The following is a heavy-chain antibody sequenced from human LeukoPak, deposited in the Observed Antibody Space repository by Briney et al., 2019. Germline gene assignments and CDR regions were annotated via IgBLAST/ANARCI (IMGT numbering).Heavy chain of an antibody. J-gene: IGHJ2*01. CDR3: ARRTYKILRGTEYGYWYFDL. V-gene: IGHV4-39*01. Sequence: PSETLSLTCTVSGGSISSSNSYWGWIRQPPGKGLEWVGSIFYSGSTFYNPSLKSRVTISVDTSKNQFSLRLSSVTAADTAVFYSARRTYKILRGTEYGYWYFDLWGRGTLVTVSS. CDR1: GGSISSSNSY. D-gene: IGHD3-9*01. CDR2: IFYSGST.